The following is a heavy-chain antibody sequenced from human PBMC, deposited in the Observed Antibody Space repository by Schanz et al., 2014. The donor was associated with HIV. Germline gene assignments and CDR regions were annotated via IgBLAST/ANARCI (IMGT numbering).Heavy chain of an antibody. Sequence: VQLVESGGGVVQPGRSLRLSCAASGFTFSSYGMHWVRQAPGKGLEWGAVIWYDGSNKYYTDSVKGRFTISRDNSKNTLYLQMNSLRVEDTAVYYCARDWLGERDYYYGMDVWGQGTTVTVSS. D-gene: IGHD2-21*01. V-gene: IGHV3-33*01. CDR1: GFTFSSYG. CDR3: ARDWLGERDYYYGMDV. CDR2: IWYDGSNK. J-gene: IGHJ6*02.